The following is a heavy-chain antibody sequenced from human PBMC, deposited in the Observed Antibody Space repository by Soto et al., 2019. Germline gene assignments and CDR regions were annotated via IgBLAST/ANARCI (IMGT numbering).Heavy chain of an antibody. V-gene: IGHV3-30*18. CDR3: AKEAAVGEYYFDY. D-gene: IGHD3-16*01. J-gene: IGHJ4*02. CDR1: GFTFSSYG. Sequence: QVHLVESGGGVVQPGRSLRLSCAASGFTFSSYGMHWVRQAPGKGLEWVAVISYDGSNKYYADSVKGRFTISRDNSKNTLYLQMHSLRAEDTDVYYCAKEAAVGEYYFDYWGQGTVVTVSS. CDR2: ISYDGSNK.